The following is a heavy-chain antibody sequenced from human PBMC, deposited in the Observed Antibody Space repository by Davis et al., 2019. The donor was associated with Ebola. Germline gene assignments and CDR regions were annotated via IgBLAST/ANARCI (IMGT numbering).Heavy chain of an antibody. D-gene: IGHD3-9*01. V-gene: IGHV3-53*01. Sequence: GESLKISCAASGFTFSDYYMSWVRQAPGKGLEWVSLLYSGGETKYADSVKDRFTISRDTSKNTLYLQMNSLRVEDTAVYYCARTTGRQDRDWPYFDNWGQGTLVTVSS. CDR3: ARTTGRQDRDWPYFDN. J-gene: IGHJ4*02. CDR1: GFTFSDYY. CDR2: LYSGGET.